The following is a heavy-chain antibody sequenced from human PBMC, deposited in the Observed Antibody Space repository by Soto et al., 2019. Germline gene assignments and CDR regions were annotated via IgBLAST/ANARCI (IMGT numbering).Heavy chain of an antibody. J-gene: IGHJ5*02. CDR3: ARLFGDYVGWFDP. D-gene: IGHD4-17*01. Sequence: QVQLQESGPGLVKPSQNLSLTCTVSGGSITSGPYYWSWIRQHPGKGLEWIGYIYYTGSTYSNPSLESRITMSVDTSKNQFSLKLRSVTAADTAVYYCARLFGDYVGWFDPWGQGTLVTVSS. V-gene: IGHV4-31*03. CDR2: IYYTGST. CDR1: GGSITSGPYY.